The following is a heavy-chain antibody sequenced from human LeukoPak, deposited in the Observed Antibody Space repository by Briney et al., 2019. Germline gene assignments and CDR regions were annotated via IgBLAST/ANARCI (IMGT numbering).Heavy chain of an antibody. V-gene: IGHV1-8*03. CDR3: ARGPPRVLYYYYYMDV. CDR2: MNPNSGNT. D-gene: IGHD6-6*01. Sequence: ASVTVSFKASGYTFTSYDINWVRQATGQGLEWMGWMNPNSGNTGYAQKFQGRVTITRNTSISTAYMELSSLRSEDTAVYYCARGPPRVLYYYYYMDVWGKGTTVTVSS. J-gene: IGHJ6*03. CDR1: GYTFTSYD.